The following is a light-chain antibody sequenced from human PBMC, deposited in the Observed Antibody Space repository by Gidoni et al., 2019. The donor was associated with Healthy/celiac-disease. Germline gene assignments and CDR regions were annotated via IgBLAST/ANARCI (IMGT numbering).Light chain of an antibody. V-gene: IGKV4-1*01. CDR3: QQYYSTPLT. Sequence: DIVMTQSPHPLSVSLGERATIHCKSSQSVLHSSNNKNYIAWYQQKPGQPPKLLIYWASTRGSGVPDRFSGSGSGTDFTLTISSLQAEDVAVYYCQQYYSTPLTFGGGTKVEIK. CDR1: QSVLHSSNNKNY. J-gene: IGKJ4*01. CDR2: WAS.